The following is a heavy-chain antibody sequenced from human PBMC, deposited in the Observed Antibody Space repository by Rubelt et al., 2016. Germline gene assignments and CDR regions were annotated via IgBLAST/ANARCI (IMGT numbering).Heavy chain of an antibody. CDR1: GDTFSDIG. J-gene: IGHJ6*02. D-gene: IGHD3-16*01. Sequence: QVHLVQSGGEVKRPGASVKVSCKTSGDTFSDIGISWARQAPGQGLEWMGRISPYNGDTAYAQSFQGRVILTTDTSTNTAYMELRSLKSDDTAVYYCAAPMSTRPGSAYYYYSMDVWGQGTTVTVSS. CDR3: AAPMSTRPGSAYYYYSMDV. CDR2: ISPYNGDT. V-gene: IGHV1-18*01.